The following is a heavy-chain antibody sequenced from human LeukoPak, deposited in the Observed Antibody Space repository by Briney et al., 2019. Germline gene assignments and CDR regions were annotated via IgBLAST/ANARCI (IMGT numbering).Heavy chain of an antibody. CDR1: GDSISRYY. CDR2: IYNGGII. Sequence: SETLSLTCTVSGDSISRYYWSWIRQPAGKGLEWIGRIYNGGIITYNPSLKSRVTMSIDTSKNQFSLKLGSVTAADTAVYYCTYSGSNYPDYWGQGTLVTVSS. V-gene: IGHV4-4*07. J-gene: IGHJ4*02. D-gene: IGHD1-26*01. CDR3: TYSGSNYPDY.